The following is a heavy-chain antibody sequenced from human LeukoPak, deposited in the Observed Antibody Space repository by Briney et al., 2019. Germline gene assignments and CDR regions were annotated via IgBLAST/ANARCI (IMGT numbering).Heavy chain of an antibody. Sequence: SETLSLTCTVSGGSISSYYWSWSRQPPGKGLEWIGYIYYSGSTNYNPSLKSRVTISVDTSKNQFSLKLSSVTAADTAVYYCARDKAAAFFDYWGQGTLVTVSS. V-gene: IGHV4-59*01. CDR1: GGSISSYY. CDR2: IYYSGST. D-gene: IGHD6-13*01. J-gene: IGHJ4*02. CDR3: ARDKAAAFFDY.